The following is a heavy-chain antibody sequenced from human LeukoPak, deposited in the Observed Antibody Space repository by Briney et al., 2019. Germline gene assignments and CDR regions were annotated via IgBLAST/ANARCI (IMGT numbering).Heavy chain of an antibody. CDR2: IYTSGST. J-gene: IGHJ4*02. CDR3: ARVRPSSSSSPFDY. D-gene: IGHD6-6*01. CDR1: GGSISSYY. Sequence: SETLSLTCTVSGGSISSYYWSWIRQPAGKGLEWIGRIYTSGSTNYNPSLKSRVTMSVDTSKNQFSLKLSSVTAADTAVYYCARVRPSSSSSPFDYWGQGTLVTVFS. V-gene: IGHV4-4*07.